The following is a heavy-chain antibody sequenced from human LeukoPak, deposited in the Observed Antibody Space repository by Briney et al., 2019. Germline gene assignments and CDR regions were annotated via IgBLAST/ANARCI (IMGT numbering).Heavy chain of an antibody. Sequence: PGGSLRLSCAASGFTFSSYAMSWVRQAPGKGLEWVSAISGSGGSTYYADSVKGRFTISRDNSKNTLYLQMNSLRAEDTAVYYCAKDPYYYDSSGYYRSDAFDIWGQGTMVTVSS. CDR1: GFTFSSYA. CDR3: AKDPYYYDSSGYYRSDAFDI. D-gene: IGHD3-22*01. V-gene: IGHV3-23*01. J-gene: IGHJ3*02. CDR2: ISGSGGST.